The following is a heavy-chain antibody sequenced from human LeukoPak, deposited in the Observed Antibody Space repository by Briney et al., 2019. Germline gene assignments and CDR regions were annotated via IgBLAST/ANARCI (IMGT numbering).Heavy chain of an antibody. V-gene: IGHV4-39*01. J-gene: IGHJ4*02. D-gene: IGHD3-9*01. CDR2: IYYTGST. CDR1: GGSFSSTEFY. Sequence: PSESLSLTCTVSGGSFSSTEFYWGWIRQPPGQGLQWIGNIYYTGSTYYNPSLNSRVAMSVDTSQNQFSLKMTSVTAADTAVYYCARLSKGRYFDYIFDNWGQGTLVTVSS. CDR3: ARLSKGRYFDYIFDN.